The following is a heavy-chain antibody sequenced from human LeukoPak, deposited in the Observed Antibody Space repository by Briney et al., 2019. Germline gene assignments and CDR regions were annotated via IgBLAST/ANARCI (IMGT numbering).Heavy chain of an antibody. J-gene: IGHJ4*02. V-gene: IGHV3-21*01. CDR3: ARDIQWLVPGY. CDR1: GFTFSSYS. CDR2: ISSSSSYI. D-gene: IGHD6-19*01. Sequence: GGSLRLSCAASGFTFSSYSMNWVRQAPGRGLEWVSSISSSSSYIYYADSVKGRFTISRDNAKNSLYLQMNSLRAEDTAVYYCARDIQWLVPGYWGQGTLVTVSS.